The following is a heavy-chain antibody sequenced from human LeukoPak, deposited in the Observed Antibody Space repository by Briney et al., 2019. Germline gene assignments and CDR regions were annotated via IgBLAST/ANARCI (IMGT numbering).Heavy chain of an antibody. J-gene: IGHJ6*03. D-gene: IGHD3-10*02. CDR3: TGCSASYRTRYYYMDV. V-gene: IGHV3-53*01. Sequence: GGSLRLSCAASGFTVSSNYMRWVCPAPGKGLESVSVIYSGGSTSYADPVQGRFTISRDNSKTTLYLKMKRLTAEATAVYYCTGCSASYRTRYYYMDVWGTGSSVTV. CDR2: IYSGGST. CDR1: GFTVSSNY.